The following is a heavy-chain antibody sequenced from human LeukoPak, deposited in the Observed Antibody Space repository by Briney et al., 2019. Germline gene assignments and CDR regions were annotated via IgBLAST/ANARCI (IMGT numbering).Heavy chain of an antibody. CDR1: GGSISSSSYY. CDR3: ARHRDIAVAGTYYYYGMDV. CDR2: IYYSGST. V-gene: IGHV4-39*01. D-gene: IGHD6-19*01. Sequence: KPSETLSLTCTVSGGSISSSSYYWGWIRQPPGKGLEWIGSIYYSGSTYYNPSLKSRVTISVDTSKNQFSLKLSSVTAADTAVYYCARHRDIAVAGTYYYYGMDVWGQGTTVTVSS. J-gene: IGHJ6*02.